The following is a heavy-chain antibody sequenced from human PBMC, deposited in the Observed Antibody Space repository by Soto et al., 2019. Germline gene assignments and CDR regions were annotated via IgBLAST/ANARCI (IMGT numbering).Heavy chain of an antibody. CDR3: ARDPDWSDTATNWFDP. Sequence: QVQLVQSGAEVKKPGSSVKVSCKASGGTFSSYTISWVRQAPGQGLEWMGRIIPILGIANYAQKFQGRVTITADKSTSTAYMELSSLRSEDTAVYYCARDPDWSDTATNWFDPWGQGTLVTVSS. J-gene: IGHJ5*02. D-gene: IGHD5-18*01. CDR2: IIPILGIA. CDR1: GGTFSSYT. V-gene: IGHV1-69*08.